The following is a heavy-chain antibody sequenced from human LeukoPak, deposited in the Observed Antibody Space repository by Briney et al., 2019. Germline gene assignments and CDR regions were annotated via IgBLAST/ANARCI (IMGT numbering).Heavy chain of an antibody. D-gene: IGHD2-2*01. V-gene: IGHV1-18*01. CDR1: GFTFTNYG. CDR3: ARERGYADY. CDR2: ISAFNGKT. Sequence: ASVKVSCKASGFTFTNYGFSWVRQAPGQGLGWMGWISAFNGKTNYAQRHQGRVTMTTDTSTSTVYMELKSLRSDDTAVYYCARERGYADYWGQGTLVTVSS. J-gene: IGHJ4*02.